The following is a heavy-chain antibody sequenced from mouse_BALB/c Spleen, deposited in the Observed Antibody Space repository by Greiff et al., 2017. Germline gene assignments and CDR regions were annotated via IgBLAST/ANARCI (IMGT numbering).Heavy chain of an antibody. Sequence: EVQRVESGGGLVKPGGSLKLSCAASGFTFSSYAMSWVRQTPEKRLEWVASISSGGSTYYPDSVKGRFTISRDNARNILYLQMSSLRSEDTAMYYCARETTVVATDAMDYWGQGTSVTVSS. D-gene: IGHD1-1*01. CDR2: ISSGGST. V-gene: IGHV5-6-5*01. J-gene: IGHJ4*01. CDR3: ARETTVVATDAMDY. CDR1: GFTFSSYA.